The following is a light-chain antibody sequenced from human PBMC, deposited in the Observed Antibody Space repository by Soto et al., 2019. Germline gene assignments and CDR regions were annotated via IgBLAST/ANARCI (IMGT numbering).Light chain of an antibody. V-gene: IGLV2-11*01. J-gene: IGLJ2*01. CDR2: DVS. CDR1: SRDVGDYNY. CDR3: CSYAGSYVV. Sequence: QSALTQPRSVSGSPGQSVTISCTGTSRDVGDYNYVSWYQQHPGKVPKLMIYDVSERPSGVPDRFSGSKSGNTASLTISGLHAEDEADYHCCSYAGSYVVFGGGTKLTVL.